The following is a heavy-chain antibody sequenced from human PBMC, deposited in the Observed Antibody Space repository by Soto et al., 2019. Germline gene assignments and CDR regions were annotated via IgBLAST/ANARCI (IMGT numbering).Heavy chain of an antibody. Sequence: QVRLQESGPGLVKPSETLSLTCAVSGTSFGTYYWSWIRQPPGKGLEWIGYIFYSGHLKYNPSLKSRLTMSVDPPTNQISLRLTSVTAAATAVYYCAREGGGYRFDYWGQGALVTVSS. D-gene: IGHD1-26*01. CDR3: AREGGGYRFDY. V-gene: IGHV4-59*01. CDR1: GTSFGTYY. J-gene: IGHJ4*02. CDR2: IFYSGHL.